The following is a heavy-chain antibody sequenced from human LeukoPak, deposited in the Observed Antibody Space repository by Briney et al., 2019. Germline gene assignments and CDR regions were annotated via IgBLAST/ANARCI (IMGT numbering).Heavy chain of an antibody. V-gene: IGHV4-38-2*01. CDR1: GYTISSGYY. CDR2: IYRSGST. D-gene: IGHD3-3*01. Sequence: PSETLSLTCAVSGYTISSGYYWGWIRQPPGKGLEWIGSIYRSGSTYYNPPVRIRVTIYVDTSKNQFSLKLSSVTAADTAVYYCAGGSDFWSGYRYYFDYWGQGTLVTVSS. J-gene: IGHJ4*02. CDR3: AGGSDFWSGYRYYFDY.